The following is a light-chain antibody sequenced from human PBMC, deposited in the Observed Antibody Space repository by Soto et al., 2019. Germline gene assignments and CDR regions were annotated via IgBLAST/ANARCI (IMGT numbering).Light chain of an antibody. J-gene: IGKJ2*01. CDR3: QQFKNYPRT. Sequence: AIQLTQSPSSLSASVGDRVTITCRASQDISSTLVWYQQKPGKAPKLLIYGASNLESGVPSRFSGDGSGTDFTLTIKNLQSEDFATCHCQQFKNYPRTFGQGTKLEIK. V-gene: IGKV1D-13*01. CDR1: QDISST. CDR2: GAS.